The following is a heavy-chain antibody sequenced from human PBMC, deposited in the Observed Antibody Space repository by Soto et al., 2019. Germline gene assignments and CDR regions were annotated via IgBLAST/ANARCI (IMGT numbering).Heavy chain of an antibody. CDR2: ISYDGSNK. J-gene: IGHJ4*02. CDR1: GFTFSSYG. Sequence: QVQLVESGGGVVQPGRSLRLSCAASGFTFSSYGMPWVRQAPGKGLEWVAVISYDGSNKYYADSVKGRFTISRDNSKNTLYLQMNSLRAEDTAVYYCAKLISIGSYFDYWGQGTLVTVSS. D-gene: IGHD5-12*01. CDR3: AKLISIGSYFDY. V-gene: IGHV3-30*18.